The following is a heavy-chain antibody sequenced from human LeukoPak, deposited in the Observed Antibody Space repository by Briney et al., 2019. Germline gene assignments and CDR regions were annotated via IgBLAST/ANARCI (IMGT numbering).Heavy chain of an antibody. J-gene: IGHJ4*02. Sequence: QPGASLRLSCAASGFTFSSYAMSWVRQAPGKGLEWVSAISGSGGSTYYADSVKGRFTISRDNSENTLYLQMNSLRAEDTAVYYCAKYPYYDSSGYYPYYFDYWGQGTLVTVSS. CDR1: GFTFSSYA. CDR3: AKYPYYDSSGYYPYYFDY. V-gene: IGHV3-23*01. CDR2: ISGSGGST. D-gene: IGHD3-22*01.